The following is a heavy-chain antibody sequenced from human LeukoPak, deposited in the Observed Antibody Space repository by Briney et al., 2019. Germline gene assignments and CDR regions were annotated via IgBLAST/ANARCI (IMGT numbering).Heavy chain of an antibody. Sequence: SETLSLTCTVSGGSISSYYWSWIRQPAGKGLEWIGRIYTSGSTNYNPSLKSRVTMSVDTSKNQFSLKLSSVTAADTAVYYCARIQGRLVVPAAKRRKDYYYGMDVWGQGTTVTVSS. D-gene: IGHD2-2*01. J-gene: IGHJ6*02. CDR2: IYTSGST. V-gene: IGHV4-4*07. CDR1: GGSISSYY. CDR3: ARIQGRLVVPAAKRRKDYYYGMDV.